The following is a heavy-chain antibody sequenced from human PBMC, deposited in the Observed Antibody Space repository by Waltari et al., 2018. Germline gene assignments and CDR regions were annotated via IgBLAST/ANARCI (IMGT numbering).Heavy chain of an antibody. CDR1: GFTFSSNG. CDR3: AKCSSSLRSRGGRPRTECYFDN. Sequence: EVQLLESGGGLVQPGGSLRLSCAASGFTFSSNGMSWVRQAPGKGLGWVGVIYGASTYYEDSVKGRFTISKDCSKNTLHLQMNSLRTGDAAVYYCAKCSSSLRSRGGRPRTECYFDNWGQGTLVTVS. CDR2: IYGAST. J-gene: IGHJ4*02. D-gene: IGHD6-6*01. V-gene: IGHV3-23*03.